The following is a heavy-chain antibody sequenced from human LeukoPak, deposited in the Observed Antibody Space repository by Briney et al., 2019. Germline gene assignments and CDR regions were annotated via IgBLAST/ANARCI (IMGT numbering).Heavy chain of an antibody. V-gene: IGHV3-7*01. CDR1: GFTFSSYW. J-gene: IGHJ5*02. Sequence: GGSLRLSCAASGFTFSSYWMSWVRQAPGKGLEWVANIKQDGSEKYYVDSVKGRFTISRDNAKNSLYLQMNSLRAEDTAVYYCASSNSWYGVGWFDPWGQGTLVTVSS. CDR2: IKQDGSEK. CDR3: ASSNSWYGVGWFDP. D-gene: IGHD6-13*01.